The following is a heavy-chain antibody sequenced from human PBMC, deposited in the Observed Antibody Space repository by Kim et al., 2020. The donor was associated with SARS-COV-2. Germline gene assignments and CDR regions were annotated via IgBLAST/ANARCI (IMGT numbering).Heavy chain of an antibody. J-gene: IGHJ6*02. D-gene: IGHD3-10*01. CDR3: AKDMVRGVTYGGYGMDV. V-gene: IGHV3-9*01. CDR1: GFTFDDYA. Sequence: GGSLRLSCAASGFTFDDYAMHWVRQAPGKGLEWVSGISWNSGSIGCADSVKGRFTISRDNAKNSLYLQMNSLRAEDTALYYCAKDMVRGVTYGGYGMDVWGQGTTVTVSS. CDR2: ISWNSGSI.